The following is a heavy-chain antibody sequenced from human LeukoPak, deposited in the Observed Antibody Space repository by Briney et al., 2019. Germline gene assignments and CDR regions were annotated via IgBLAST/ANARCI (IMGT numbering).Heavy chain of an antibody. Sequence: SETLSLTCTVSGGSINSGDYYWSWIRQSPGKGLEWIGYIYYSGRTNYNPSLKSRLTISLDTSRNQFSLKVSSVTVADTAVYYCASTYQPLVLEYYYGLDVWGQGTTVTVSS. CDR2: IYYSGRT. CDR1: GGSINSGDYY. V-gene: IGHV4-30-4*01. CDR3: ASTYQPLVLEYYYGLDV. D-gene: IGHD2-8*02. J-gene: IGHJ6*01.